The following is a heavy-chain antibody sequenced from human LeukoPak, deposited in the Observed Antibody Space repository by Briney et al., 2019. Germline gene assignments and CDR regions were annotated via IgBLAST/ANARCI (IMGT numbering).Heavy chain of an antibody. CDR2: ISGYNYKT. CDR3: ARAPRIWSGFFYYDY. J-gene: IGHJ4*02. V-gene: IGHV1-18*01. CDR1: GYSFSSYG. Sequence: ASVKVSCKASGYSFSSYGISWVRQAPGQGLEWMGWISGYNYKTNYAQKVQGRVTMTTDTSTITAYMELRSLRSDDTALYYCARAPRIWSGFFYYDYWGQRTLVTVSS. D-gene: IGHD3-3*01.